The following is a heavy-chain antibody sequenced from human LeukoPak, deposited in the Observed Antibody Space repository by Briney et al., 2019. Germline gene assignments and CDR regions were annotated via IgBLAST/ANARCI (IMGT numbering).Heavy chain of an antibody. CDR1: GGSISSYY. CDR2: IYYSGST. J-gene: IGHJ3*02. D-gene: IGHD3-22*01. V-gene: IGHV4-59*08. CDR3: ARYMHTEYYDSSGYYFPPDAFDI. Sequence: SETLSLTCTVSGGSISSYYWSWIRQPPGKGLEWIGYIYYSGSTNYNPSLKSRVTISVDTSKNQFSLKLSSVTAADTAVYYCARYMHTEYYDSSGYYFPPDAFDIWGQGTMVTVSS.